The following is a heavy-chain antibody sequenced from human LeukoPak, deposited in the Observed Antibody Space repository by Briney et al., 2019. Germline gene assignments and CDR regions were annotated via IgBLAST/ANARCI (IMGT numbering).Heavy chain of an antibody. J-gene: IGHJ4*02. CDR3: ARSGGYYPDY. D-gene: IGHD3-22*01. V-gene: IGHV4-34*01. CDR2: INHSGST. CDR1: GGSFSGYY. Sequence: SETLSLTCAVYGGSFSGYYWSWIRQPPGKGLEWIGEINHSGSTNYNPSLKSRVTISGDTSKNQFSLHLSSVTAADTAVYYCARSGGYYPDYWGQGTLVTVSS.